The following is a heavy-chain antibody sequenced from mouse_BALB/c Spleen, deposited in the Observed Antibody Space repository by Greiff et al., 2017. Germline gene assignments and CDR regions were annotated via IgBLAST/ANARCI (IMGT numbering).Heavy chain of an antibody. V-gene: IGHV1-63*02. CDR1: GYTFTNYW. CDR2: IYPGGGYT. CDR3: ARWGDYDPWFAY. J-gene: IGHJ3*01. D-gene: IGHD2-4*01. Sequence: LQESGAELVRPGTSVKISCKASGYTFTNYWLGWVKQRPGHGLEWIGDIYPGGGYTNYNEKFKGKATLTADTSSSTAYMQLSSLTSEDSAVYFCARWGDYDPWFAYWGQGTLVTVSA.